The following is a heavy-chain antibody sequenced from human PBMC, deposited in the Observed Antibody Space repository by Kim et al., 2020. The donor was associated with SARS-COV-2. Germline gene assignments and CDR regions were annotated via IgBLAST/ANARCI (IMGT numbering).Heavy chain of an antibody. V-gene: IGHV4-59*01. CDR3: ARDHREWLQYTANWYFDL. CDR1: GGSISSYY. J-gene: IGHJ2*01. Sequence: SETLSLTCTVSGGSISSYYWSWIRQPPGKGLEWIGYIYYSGSTNYNPSLKSRVTISVDTSKNQFSLKLSSVTAADTAVYYCARDHREWLQYTANWYFDLWGRSNLVTVSS. D-gene: IGHD3-3*01. CDR2: IYYSGST.